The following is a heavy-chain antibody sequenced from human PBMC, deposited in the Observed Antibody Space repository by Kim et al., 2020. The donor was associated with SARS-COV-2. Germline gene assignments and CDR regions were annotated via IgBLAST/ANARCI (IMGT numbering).Heavy chain of an antibody. V-gene: IGHV1-69*13. Sequence: SVKVSCKASGGTFSSYAISWVRQAPGQGLEWMGGIIPIFGTANYAQKFQGRVTITADESTSTAYMELSSLRSEDTAVYYCARGGQAVCSGGSCPFAYYFDYWGQGTLVTVSS. CDR1: GGTFSSYA. J-gene: IGHJ4*02. D-gene: IGHD2-15*01. CDR2: IIPIFGTA. CDR3: ARGGQAVCSGGSCPFAYYFDY.